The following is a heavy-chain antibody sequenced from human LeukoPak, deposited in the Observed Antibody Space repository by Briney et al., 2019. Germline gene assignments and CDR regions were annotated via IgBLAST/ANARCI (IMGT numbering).Heavy chain of an antibody. D-gene: IGHD5-24*01. CDR1: GGSISSYY. V-gene: IGHV4-59*01. Sequence: PSETLSLTCTASGGSISSYYWSWIRQPPGKGLEWIGYIYYSGSTNYNPSVKSRVTISIDKSKKQFSLKLISVTAADTAIYYCARVGGMTTINNAAFDIWGQGTMVTVSS. J-gene: IGHJ3*02. CDR2: IYYSGST. CDR3: ARVGGMTTINNAAFDI.